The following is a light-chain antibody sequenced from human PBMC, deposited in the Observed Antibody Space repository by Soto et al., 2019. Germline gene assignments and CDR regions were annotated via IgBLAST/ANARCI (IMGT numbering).Light chain of an antibody. J-gene: IGKJ1*01. CDR2: DAS. Sequence: DIQMTQCPSTLSASVGDRVTITCRASQSISSWLAWYQQKPGKAPQLMIYDASSLESGVPSRFSGSGSGTEFTLTISSLQPDDFATYYCQQYNSYSTFGQGTKVDIK. V-gene: IGKV1-5*01. CDR1: QSISSW. CDR3: QQYNSYST.